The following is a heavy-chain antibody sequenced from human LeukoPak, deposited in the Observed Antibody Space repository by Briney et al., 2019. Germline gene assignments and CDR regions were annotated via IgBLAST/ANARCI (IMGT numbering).Heavy chain of an antibody. D-gene: IGHD2-15*01. CDR3: ARGIVVVVAATGGMEV. CDR2: ISGSNSYI. V-gene: IGHV3-21*01. CDR1: GFTFSSYS. J-gene: IGHJ6*02. Sequence: GGSLRLSCAASGFTFSSYSMNWVRQAPGKGLEWASSISGSNSYIYYADSVKGRFTISRDNAKNSLYLQMNSLRAEDTAVYHCARGIVVVVAATGGMEVWGQGTTVTVSS.